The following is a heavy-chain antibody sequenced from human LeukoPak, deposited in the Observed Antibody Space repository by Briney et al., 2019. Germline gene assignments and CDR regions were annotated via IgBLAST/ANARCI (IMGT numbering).Heavy chain of an antibody. J-gene: IGHJ5*02. Sequence: ASVKVSCKASGYTFTSYYMHWVRQAPGQGLEWMGWINPNNDGTNYAQKFQGRVTMTRDTSINTAYMELSRLRSDDTAVYYCARDLDSSGCYFRGFDPWGQGTLVTVSS. V-gene: IGHV1-2*02. CDR2: INPNNDGT. CDR3: ARDLDSSGCYFRGFDP. D-gene: IGHD3-22*01. CDR1: GYTFTSYY.